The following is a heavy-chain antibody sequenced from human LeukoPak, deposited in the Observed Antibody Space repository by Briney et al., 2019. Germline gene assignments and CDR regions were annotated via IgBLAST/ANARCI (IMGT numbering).Heavy chain of an antibody. CDR3: ARNLAVAPHAYYFDY. Sequence: ASVKVSCKASGYTFSGYYMHWVRQAPGQRLEWMGWINAGNGNTRYSQEFQGRVTITRDTSARTVYMELSSLRSEDMAVYYCARNLAVAPHAYYFDYWGQGTLVTVSS. V-gene: IGHV1-3*03. J-gene: IGHJ4*02. CDR2: INAGNGNT. CDR1: GYTFSGYY. D-gene: IGHD6-19*01.